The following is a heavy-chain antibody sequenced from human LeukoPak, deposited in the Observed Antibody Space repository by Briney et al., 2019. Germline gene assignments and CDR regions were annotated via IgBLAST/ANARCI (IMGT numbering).Heavy chain of an antibody. D-gene: IGHD3-10*01. CDR2: ISSSSSYI. V-gene: IGHV3-21*01. CDR3: ARARKSGGITMIRGVKDRGWFDP. J-gene: IGHJ5*02. CDR1: GFTFSSYS. Sequence: GGSLRLSCAASGFTFSSYSMNWVRQAPGKGLEWVSSISSSSSYIYYADSVKGRFTISRDNSKNTLYLQMNSLRAEDTAVYYCARARKSGGITMIRGVKDRGWFDPWGQGTLVTVSS.